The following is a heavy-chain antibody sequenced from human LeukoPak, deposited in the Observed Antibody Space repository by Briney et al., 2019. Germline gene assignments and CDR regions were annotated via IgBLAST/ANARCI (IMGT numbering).Heavy chain of an antibody. CDR3: AREYDSSGPAYSYGMDV. Sequence: GGSLRLSCAASGFTVSSNYMSWVRQAPGKGLEWVSVIYSGGSTYYADSVKGRFTISRDNSKNTLYLQMNSLRAEDTAVYYCAREYDSSGPAYSYGMDVWSQGTTVTVSS. J-gene: IGHJ6*02. CDR1: GFTVSSNY. D-gene: IGHD3-22*01. V-gene: IGHV3-53*01. CDR2: IYSGGST.